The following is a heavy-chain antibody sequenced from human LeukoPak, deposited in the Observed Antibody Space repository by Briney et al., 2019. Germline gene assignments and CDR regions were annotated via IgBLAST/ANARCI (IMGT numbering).Heavy chain of an antibody. Sequence: GASVKVSCKASGYTFTSSDINWVRQAPGQGLEWMGWISAYNGNTNYAQKLQGRVTMTTDTSTSTAYMELRSLRSEDTAVYYCASEYSYGYRSPDVWGQGTTVTVSS. CDR1: GYTFTSSD. CDR2: ISAYNGNT. J-gene: IGHJ6*02. D-gene: IGHD5-18*01. CDR3: ASEYSYGYRSPDV. V-gene: IGHV1-18*01.